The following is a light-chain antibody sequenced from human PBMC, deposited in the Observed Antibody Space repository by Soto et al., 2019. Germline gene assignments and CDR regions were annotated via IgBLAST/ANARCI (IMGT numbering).Light chain of an antibody. V-gene: IGKV1-27*01. Sequence: VQLTQSPSSLSASVGDRVTITCRASQGIGNYLAWYQQTPGQVPKLLIYAASTLQSGVPSRFRGSGSGTDFTLTISSLQPEDVATYYCQKYNTAPYTFAQGTRLEIK. J-gene: IGKJ2*01. CDR2: AAS. CDR3: QKYNTAPYT. CDR1: QGIGNY.